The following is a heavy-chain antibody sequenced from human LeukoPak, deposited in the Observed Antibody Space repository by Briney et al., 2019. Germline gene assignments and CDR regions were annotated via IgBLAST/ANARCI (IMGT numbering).Heavy chain of an antibody. CDR2: ISGSGGST. J-gene: IGHJ4*02. CDR1: RFTFRSYG. D-gene: IGHD2-15*01. Sequence: GGCLRLSCAASRFTFRSYGMSWVPPAPGKGVEGVSAISGSGGSTYYADSVKGRFTISRDNSKNTLYLQMNSLRAEYTAVYYCAIRGGPVDYWGQGTLVTVSS. V-gene: IGHV3-23*01. CDR3: AIRGGPVDY.